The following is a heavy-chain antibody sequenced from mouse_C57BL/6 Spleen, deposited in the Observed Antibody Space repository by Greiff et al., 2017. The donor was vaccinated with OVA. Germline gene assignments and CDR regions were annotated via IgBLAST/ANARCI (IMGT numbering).Heavy chain of an antibody. J-gene: IGHJ4*01. CDR3: ARELYAMDD. CDR2: INPNYGTT. Sequence: VHVKQSGPELVKPGASVKISCKASGYSFTDYNMNWVKQSNGKRLEWIGVINPNYGTTSYNQKFKGTATLTVDQSSSTAYMQLNSLTSEDSAVYYCARELYAMDDWGQGTSVTVSS. V-gene: IGHV1-39*01. CDR1: GYSFTDYN.